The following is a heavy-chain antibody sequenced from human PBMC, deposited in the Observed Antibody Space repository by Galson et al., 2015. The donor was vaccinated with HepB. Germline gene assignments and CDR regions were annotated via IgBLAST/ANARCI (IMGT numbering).Heavy chain of an antibody. V-gene: IGHV3-21*01. J-gene: IGHJ2*01. CDR2: ISSSSSYI. D-gene: IGHD4-17*01. Sequence: SLRLSCAASGFTFSSYSMIWVRQAPGKGLEWVSSISSSSSYIYYADSVKGRFTISRDNAKNSLYLQMNSLRAEDTAVYYCARDSSAVTTIWYFDLWGRGTLVTVSS. CDR3: ARDSSAVTTIWYFDL. CDR1: GFTFSSYS.